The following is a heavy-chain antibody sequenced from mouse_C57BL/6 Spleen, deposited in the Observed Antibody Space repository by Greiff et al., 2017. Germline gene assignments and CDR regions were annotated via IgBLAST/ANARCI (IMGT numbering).Heavy chain of an antibody. CDR3: AIDSNYACYAMDY. Sequence: DVMLVESGGGLVKPGGSLKLSCAASGFTFSDYGMHWVRQAPEKGLEWVAYISSGSSTIYYADTVKGRFTISRDNAKTTLFLQMTSLRSEDTAMYYCAIDSNYACYAMDYWGQGTSVTVSS. CDR2: ISSGSSTI. V-gene: IGHV5-17*01. D-gene: IGHD2-5*01. CDR1: GFTFSDYG. J-gene: IGHJ4*01.